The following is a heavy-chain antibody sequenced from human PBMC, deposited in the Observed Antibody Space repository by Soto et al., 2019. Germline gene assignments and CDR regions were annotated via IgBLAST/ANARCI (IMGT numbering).Heavy chain of an antibody. J-gene: IGHJ4*02. CDR1: GCSISSGAYS. CDR3: ARDFTAMGLFDY. V-gene: IGHV4-30-2*01. D-gene: IGHD5-18*01. CDR2: LYHGGAT. Sequence: SLSRTCAVSGCSISSGAYSWSWMRQPPGKGLEWIGYLYHGGATYSNPSLKNRLTISGDWSKNQFSLKLNSVTAADTAVYYCARDFTAMGLFDYWGPGTLVTVS.